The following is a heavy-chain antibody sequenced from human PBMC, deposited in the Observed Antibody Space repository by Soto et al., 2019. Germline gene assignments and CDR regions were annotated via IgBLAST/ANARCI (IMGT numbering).Heavy chain of an antibody. J-gene: IGHJ4*02. V-gene: IGHV3-33*01. CDR2: IWYDGSNK. CDR1: GFTFSSYG. D-gene: IGHD5-12*01. Sequence: GGSLRLSCAASGFTFSSYGMHWVRQAPGKGLEWVAVIWYDGSNKYYADSVKGRFTISRDNSKNTLYLQMNSLRAEDTAVYYCARDRGDIYRGTVSGGGIGYWGQGTLVTVSS. CDR3: ARDRGDIYRGTVSGGGIGY.